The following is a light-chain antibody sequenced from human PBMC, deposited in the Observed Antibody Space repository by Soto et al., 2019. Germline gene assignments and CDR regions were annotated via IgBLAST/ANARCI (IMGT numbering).Light chain of an antibody. Sequence: AIQLTQFPSSLSASVGDRVTITCRASQGISSDLAWYQQKPGKAPKLLISDASSLESGVPSRFSGSGSGTDFTLIISSLQPEDFAVYSCQQFNSYPFTFGPGTKVDVK. CDR3: QQFNSYPFT. V-gene: IGKV1-13*02. J-gene: IGKJ3*01. CDR2: DAS. CDR1: QGISSD.